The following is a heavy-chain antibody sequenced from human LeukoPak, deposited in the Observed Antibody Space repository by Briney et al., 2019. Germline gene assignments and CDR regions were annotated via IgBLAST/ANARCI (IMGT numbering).Heavy chain of an antibody. CDR1: GFTFSSYS. V-gene: IGHV3-48*01. J-gene: IGHJ4*02. CDR3: ARGFKTAGDERAY. Sequence: GGSLRLSCSASGFTFSSYSMNWVRQAPGKGLEWVSYIGSSSSPTYYADSVKGRFTISRDNAKNSLYLQLNSLGAEDTAVYYCARGFKTAGDERAYWGQGTLVTVSS. CDR2: IGSSSSPT. D-gene: IGHD4-17*01.